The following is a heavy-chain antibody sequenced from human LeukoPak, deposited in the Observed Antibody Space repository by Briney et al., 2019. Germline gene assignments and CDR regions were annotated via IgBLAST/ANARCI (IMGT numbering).Heavy chain of an antibody. CDR1: GGSISSYY. CDR2: IYYSGST. CDR3: ARARVVPAARNYYYYMDV. V-gene: IGHV4-59*01. Sequence: PSETLSLTCTVSGGSISSYYWSWIRQPPGKGLEWIGYIYYSGSTNYNPSLKSRVTISVDTSKNQFSLKLSSVTAAGTAVYYCARARVVPAARNYYYYMDVWGKGTTVTVSS. J-gene: IGHJ6*03. D-gene: IGHD2-2*01.